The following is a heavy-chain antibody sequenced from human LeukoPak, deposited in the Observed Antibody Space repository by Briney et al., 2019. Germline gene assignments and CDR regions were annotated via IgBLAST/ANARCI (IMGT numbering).Heavy chain of an antibody. J-gene: IGHJ4*02. Sequence: GGSLRLSCAASGFTFSSHWMSWVRQAPGKGLEWVANIKQDGSEKYYVDSVKGRFTISRDNAKNSLYLQMNSLRAEDTAVYYCASQLEWELPWLDYWGQGTLVTASS. D-gene: IGHD1-26*01. CDR3: ASQLEWELPWLDY. V-gene: IGHV3-7*01. CDR2: IKQDGSEK. CDR1: GFTFSSHW.